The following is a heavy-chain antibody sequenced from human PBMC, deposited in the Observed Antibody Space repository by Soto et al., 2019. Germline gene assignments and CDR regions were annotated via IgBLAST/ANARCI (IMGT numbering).Heavy chain of an antibody. CDR1: GGSISSYY. Sequence: PSETLSLTCTVSGGSISSYYWSWIRQPPGRGLEWIGYIYYSGSTNYNPSLKSRVTISVDTSKNQFSLKLSSVTAADTAVYYCARAPRNVLRYFDGLMNWFDPWGQGTLVTVS. V-gene: IGHV4-59*01. CDR2: IYYSGST. J-gene: IGHJ5*02. D-gene: IGHD3-9*01. CDR3: ARAPRNVLRYFDGLMNWFDP.